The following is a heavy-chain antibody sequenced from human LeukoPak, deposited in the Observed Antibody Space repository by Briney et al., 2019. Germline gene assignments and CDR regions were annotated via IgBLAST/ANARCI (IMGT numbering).Heavy chain of an antibody. CDR1: GGSISNGDHY. D-gene: IGHD3-10*01. CDR2: IYWDDDK. V-gene: IGHV2-5*08. Sequence: TLSLTCTVSGGSISNGDHYWSWIRQPPGKALEWLALIYWDDDKRYSPSLKSRLTITKDTSKNQVVLTMTNMDPVDTATYYCAHLLWFGEFFDYWGQGTLVTVSS. CDR3: AHLLWFGEFFDY. J-gene: IGHJ4*02.